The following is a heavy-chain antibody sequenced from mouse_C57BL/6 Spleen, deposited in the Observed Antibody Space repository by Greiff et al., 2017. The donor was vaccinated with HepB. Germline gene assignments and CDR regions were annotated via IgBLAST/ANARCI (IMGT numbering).Heavy chain of an antibody. V-gene: IGHV1-64*01. J-gene: IGHJ4*01. D-gene: IGHD1-1*01. CDR2: IHPNSGST. Sequence: QVHVKQSGAELVKPGASVKLSCKASGYTFTSYWMHWVKQRPGQGLEWIGMIHPNSGSTNYNEKFKSKATLTVDKSSSTAYMQLSSLTSEDSAVYYCARDGSSSAMDYWGQGTSVTVSS. CDR3: ARDGSSSAMDY. CDR1: GYTFTSYW.